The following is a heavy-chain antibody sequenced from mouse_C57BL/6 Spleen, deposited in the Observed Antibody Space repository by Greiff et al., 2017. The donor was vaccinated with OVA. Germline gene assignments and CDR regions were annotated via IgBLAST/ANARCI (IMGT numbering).Heavy chain of an antibody. J-gene: IGHJ3*01. CDR1: GFTFSDYG. D-gene: IGHD2-12*01. CDR3: ARLYQFAY. CDR2: ISSGSSTI. V-gene: IGHV5-17*01. Sequence: EVMLVESGGGLVKPGGSLKLSCAASGFTFSDYGMHWVRQAPEQGLEWVAYISSGSSTIYYADTVKGRFTISRDNTTNTLYLQITSLKSEDTAMCYCARLYQFAYWGQGTLVTVSA.